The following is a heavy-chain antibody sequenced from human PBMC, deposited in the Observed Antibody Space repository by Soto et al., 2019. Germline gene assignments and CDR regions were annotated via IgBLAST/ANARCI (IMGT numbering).Heavy chain of an antibody. CDR3: ARPRDGYNPGGFDI. CDR2: IYYSGST. CDR1: GGSISSYY. Sequence: SETLSLTCTVSGGSISSYYWSWIRQPPGKGLEWIGYIYYSGSTNYNPSLKSRVTISVDTSKNQFSLKLSSVTAADTAVYYCARPRDGYNPGGFDIWGQGTTVTVSS. D-gene: IGHD5-12*01. V-gene: IGHV4-59*01. J-gene: IGHJ6*02.